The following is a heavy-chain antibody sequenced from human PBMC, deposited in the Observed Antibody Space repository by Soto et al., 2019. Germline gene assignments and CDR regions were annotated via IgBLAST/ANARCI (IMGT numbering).Heavy chain of an antibody. J-gene: IGHJ3*02. CDR2: ISYDGSNK. D-gene: IGHD3-16*02. CDR1: GFTFSSYG. V-gene: IGHV3-30*18. CDR3: AKDLTPLSTDAFDI. Sequence: GGSLRLSCAASGFTFSSYGMHWVRQAPGKGLEWVAVISYDGSNKYYADSVKGRFTISRDNSKNTLYLQMNSLRAEDTAVYYCAKDLTPLSTDAFDIWGQGTMVTVSS.